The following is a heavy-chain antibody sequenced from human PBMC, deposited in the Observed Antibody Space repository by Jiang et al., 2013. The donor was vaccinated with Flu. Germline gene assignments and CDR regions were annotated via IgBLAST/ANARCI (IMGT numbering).Heavy chain of an antibody. CDR2: ISYSGTT. J-gene: IGHJ4*02. CDR3: ARHNSVTGFPLDY. D-gene: IGHD3-9*01. CDR1: GGSISNYY. V-gene: IGHV4-59*08. Sequence: LLKPSETLSLTCTVSGGSISNYYWSWIRQPPGKGLEWIAYISYSGTTNYNPSLKSRVTISVDTSKNQFSLKLRSVTAAATAIYYCARHNSVTGFPLDYWGQGTLVIVSS.